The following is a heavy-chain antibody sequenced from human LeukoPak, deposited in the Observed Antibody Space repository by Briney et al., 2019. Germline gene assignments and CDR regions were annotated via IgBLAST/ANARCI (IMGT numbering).Heavy chain of an antibody. Sequence: PSETLSLTCTVSGGSISSSSYYWGWIRQPPGKGLEWIGYIYYSGSTNYNPSLKSRVTISVDTSKNQFSLKLSSVTAADTAVYYCARDRIPVDYWGQGTLVTVSS. CDR3: ARDRIPVDY. J-gene: IGHJ4*02. CDR2: IYYSGST. CDR1: GGSISSSSYY. V-gene: IGHV4-61*01.